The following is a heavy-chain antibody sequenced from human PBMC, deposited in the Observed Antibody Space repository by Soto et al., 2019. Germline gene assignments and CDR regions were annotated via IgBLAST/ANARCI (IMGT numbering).Heavy chain of an antibody. Sequence: ASVKVSCKASGYTFTGYYTHWVREAPGQGLEWMGWINPQTGGTSYAQKFQGRVTLSRDTSINTAYLELSRLTFDDAAVYFCARERYQVISDGMDVWGQGTTVT. J-gene: IGHJ6*02. CDR1: GYTFTGYY. CDR2: INPQTGGT. D-gene: IGHD2-2*01. V-gene: IGHV1-2*02. CDR3: ARERYQVISDGMDV.